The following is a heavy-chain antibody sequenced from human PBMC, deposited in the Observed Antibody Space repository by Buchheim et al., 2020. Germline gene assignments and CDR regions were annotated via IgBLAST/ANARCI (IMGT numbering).Heavy chain of an antibody. V-gene: IGHV4-34*09. CDR1: GGSFSGYY. J-gene: IGHJ3*02. D-gene: IGHD1-26*01. Sequence: QVQLQESGPGLVKPSETLSLTCAVYGGSFSGYYWSWIRQPPGKGLEWIGEINHSGSTNYNPSLKSRVTISVDTSKNQFSLKLSSVTAADTAVYYCARDEYGGGAFDIWGQGT. CDR2: INHSGST. CDR3: ARDEYGGGAFDI.